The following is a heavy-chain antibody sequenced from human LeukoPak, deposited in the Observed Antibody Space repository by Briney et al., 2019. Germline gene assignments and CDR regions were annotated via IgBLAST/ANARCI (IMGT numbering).Heavy chain of an antibody. V-gene: IGHV4-39*07. J-gene: IGHJ3*02. CDR2: IYYSGST. D-gene: IGHD3-9*01. Sequence: SETLSLTCTVSGGSISSSSYYWGWIRQPPGKGLEWIGSIYYSGSTYYNPSLKSRVTISVDTSKNQFSLKLSSVTAADTAVYYCARGCYDILTGYYKCAFDIWGQGTMVTVSS. CDR1: GGSISSSSYY. CDR3: ARGCYDILTGYYKCAFDI.